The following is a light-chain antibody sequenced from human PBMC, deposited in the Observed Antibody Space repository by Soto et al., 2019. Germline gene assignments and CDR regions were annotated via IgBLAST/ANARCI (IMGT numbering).Light chain of an antibody. CDR2: GVS. J-gene: IGKJ1*01. Sequence: ETVLTQSPDTLSLSPGERATLSCRASQSVNNKLAWYQQKPGQAPRLLIYGVSTRATGIPARFSGSGSGTEFTLTISSLQSEDFALYYCQQFNNWPPVWTFGQGTKVDIK. V-gene: IGKV3-15*01. CDR3: QQFNNWPPVWT. CDR1: QSVNNK.